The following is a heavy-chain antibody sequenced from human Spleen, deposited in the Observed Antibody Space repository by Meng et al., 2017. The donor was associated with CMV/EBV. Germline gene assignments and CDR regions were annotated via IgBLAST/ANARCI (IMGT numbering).Heavy chain of an antibody. CDR1: GFTFTGYW. CDR3: AREGGSNDY. V-gene: IGHV3-7*01. Sequence: GGSLRLSCAASGFTFTGYWMSWVRQAPGKGLERVANIKKDGSEQFYADSVRGRFTVSRDNAKNALYLQMNSLRADDTAVYYCAREGGSNDYWGQGTLVTVSS. CDR2: IKKDGSEQ. D-gene: IGHD1-26*01. J-gene: IGHJ4*02.